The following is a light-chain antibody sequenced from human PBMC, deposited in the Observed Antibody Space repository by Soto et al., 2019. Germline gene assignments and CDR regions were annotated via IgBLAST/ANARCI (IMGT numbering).Light chain of an antibody. Sequence: DIQVTQSPPSVSASVGDRVTITCRASQDIGFWLAWYQQRPGTAPKLLISSASTLPVGVPARFSGSGSGTDFTLTISSLXXXXXATYFCQQSARFPLAFGGGTKVEIK. CDR3: QQSARFPLA. CDR1: QDIGFW. J-gene: IGKJ4*01. CDR2: SAS. V-gene: IGKV1-12*01.